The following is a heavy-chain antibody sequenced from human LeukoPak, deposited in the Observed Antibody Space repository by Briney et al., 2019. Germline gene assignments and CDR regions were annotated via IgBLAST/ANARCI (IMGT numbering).Heavy chain of an antibody. CDR3: ALGGQQLVLSWFDP. J-gene: IGHJ5*02. Sequence: SETLSPTCTVSGCSISSGYYWGWIRQPPGKGLEWIGSIYHSGSTYYNPSLKSRVTISVDTSKNQFSLKLSSVTAADTAVYYCALGGQQLVLSWFDPWGQGTLVTVSS. V-gene: IGHV4-38-2*02. CDR2: IYHSGST. CDR1: GCSISSGYY. D-gene: IGHD6-13*01.